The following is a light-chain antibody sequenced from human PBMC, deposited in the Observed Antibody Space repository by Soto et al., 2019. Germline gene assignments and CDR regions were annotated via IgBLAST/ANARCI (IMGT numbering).Light chain of an antibody. V-gene: IGKV3-20*01. CDR2: GAS. CDR3: QQYGSSVT. Sequence: EILMTQSPATLSVSPGEGATPSCRASESVAGHLAWYQQKPGQAPRLLIHGASIRATGIPDRFSGSGSGTDFTLTISRLEPEDFAVYYCQQYGSSVTFGQGTRLEIK. J-gene: IGKJ5*01. CDR1: ESVAGH.